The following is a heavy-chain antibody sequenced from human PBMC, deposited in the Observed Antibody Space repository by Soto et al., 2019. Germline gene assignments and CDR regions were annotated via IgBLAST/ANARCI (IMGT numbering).Heavy chain of an antibody. CDR2: ISRSSSTI. V-gene: IGHV3-48*02. Sequence: PRGALLVSCVTSVLTFSIYSMSGVRKAPGKGLEWVSYISRSSSTIYYADSVKGRFTISRDNAKNSLYLQMNSLRDEDTAVYYCAREANWNDYGMDVWGQGTTVTVSS. CDR3: AREANWNDYGMDV. CDR1: VLTFSIYS. D-gene: IGHD1-20*01. J-gene: IGHJ6*02.